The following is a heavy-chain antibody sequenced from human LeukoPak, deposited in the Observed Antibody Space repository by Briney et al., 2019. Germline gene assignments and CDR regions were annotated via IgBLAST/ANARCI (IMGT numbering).Heavy chain of an antibody. CDR2: IFTSGST. Sequence: PSEALSLTCTVVGGSITSDYWSWIRQPAGKGLEWIGRIFTSGSTTYNPSLKSRVTMSLDTSKNQFFLKLSSVTAADTAAYFCSRGAANDLWGQGTLVTVSS. CDR1: GGSITSDY. V-gene: IGHV4-4*07. J-gene: IGHJ5*02. D-gene: IGHD2-15*01. CDR3: SRGAANDL.